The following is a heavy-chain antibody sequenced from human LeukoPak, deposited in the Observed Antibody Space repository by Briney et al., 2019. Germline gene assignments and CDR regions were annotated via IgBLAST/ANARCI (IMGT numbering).Heavy chain of an antibody. CDR2: VYTGGST. CDR3: ARGIGYVNFDY. D-gene: IGHD5-12*01. Sequence: TSETLSLTCTVSGGSINNYYWSWIRQPAGKGLEWIGRVYTGGSTNYNPSLKSRVTMSVDTSKNQISLKLSSVTAADTAVYYCARGIGYVNFDYWGQGTLVTVSS. CDR1: GGSINNYY. V-gene: IGHV4-4*07. J-gene: IGHJ4*02.